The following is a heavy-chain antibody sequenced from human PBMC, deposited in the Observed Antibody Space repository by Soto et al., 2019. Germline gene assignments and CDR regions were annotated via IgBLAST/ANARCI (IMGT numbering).Heavy chain of an antibody. CDR3: ARERGYSGYDDNFDY. CDR2: ISSSSSTI. V-gene: IGHV3-48*02. D-gene: IGHD5-12*01. Sequence: GGSLRLSCAASGFTFSSYSMNWVRQAPGKGLEWVSYISSSSSTIYYADSVKGRFTISRDNAKNSLYLQMNSLRDEDTAVYYCARERGYSGYDDNFDYWGQGTLVTVSS. J-gene: IGHJ4*02. CDR1: GFTFSSYS.